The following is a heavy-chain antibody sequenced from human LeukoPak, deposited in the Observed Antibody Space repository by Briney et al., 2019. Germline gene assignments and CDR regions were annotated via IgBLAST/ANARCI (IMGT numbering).Heavy chain of an antibody. J-gene: IGHJ4*02. V-gene: IGHV3-30*02. CDR1: GFTFSSYG. D-gene: IGHD4-17*01. CDR2: IRYDGSNK. CDR3: AKPMTTVTTFDY. Sequence: PAGSLRLSCAASGFTFSSYGMHWVRQAPGKGLEWVAFIRYDGSNKYYADSVKGRFTISRDNSKNTLYLQMNSLRAEDTAVYYCAKPMTTVTTFDYWGQGTLVTVSS.